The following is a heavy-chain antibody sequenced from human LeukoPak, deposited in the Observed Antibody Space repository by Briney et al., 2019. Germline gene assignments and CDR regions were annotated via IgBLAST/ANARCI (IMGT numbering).Heavy chain of an antibody. CDR2: MNPNSGNT. CDR1: GYTFTSYD. CDR3: ARGIGRVVPAAIWGIYYYYYMDV. D-gene: IGHD2-2*01. V-gene: IGHV1-8*01. Sequence: ASVTVSCKASGYTFTSYDINWVRQATGQGLEWMGWMNPNSGNTDYAHKFQGRVTMTRNTSISTAYLELSSLRSEDTAVYYCARGIGRVVPAAIWGIYYYYYMDVWGKGTTVTVSS. J-gene: IGHJ6*03.